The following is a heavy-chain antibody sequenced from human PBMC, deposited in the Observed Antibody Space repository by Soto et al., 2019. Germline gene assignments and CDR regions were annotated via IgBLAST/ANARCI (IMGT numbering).Heavy chain of an antibody. CDR1: GFTFSSYG. CDR3: ARDQYSSSSGGMDV. D-gene: IGHD6-6*01. V-gene: IGHV3-33*01. Sequence: QVQLVESGGGVVQPGRSLRLSCAASGFTFSSYGMHWVRQAPGKGLEWVAVIWYDGSNKYYADSVKGRFTISRDNSKTTLYLQMNSLRAEDTAVYYCARDQYSSSSGGMDVWGQGTTVTVSS. CDR2: IWYDGSNK. J-gene: IGHJ6*02.